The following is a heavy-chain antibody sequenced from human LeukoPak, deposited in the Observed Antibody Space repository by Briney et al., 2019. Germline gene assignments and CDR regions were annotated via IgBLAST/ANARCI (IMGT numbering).Heavy chain of an antibody. CDR3: ARDYADYVGYFFFDY. D-gene: IGHD4-17*01. CDR2: ISGSGDST. CDR1: GFTFNNYA. Sequence: GGSLRLSCSASGFTFNNYAMTWVRQAPGKGLEWVSTISGSGDSTYYADSVKGRFTISRDNSKNTLQLQMIRLRVEDTAVYYCARDYADYVGYFFFDYWGQGTLVTVSS. J-gene: IGHJ4*02. V-gene: IGHV3-23*01.